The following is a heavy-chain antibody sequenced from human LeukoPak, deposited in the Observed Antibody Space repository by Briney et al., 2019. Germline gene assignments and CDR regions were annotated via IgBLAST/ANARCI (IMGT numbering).Heavy chain of an antibody. CDR2: INPSGGST. Sequence: GASVKLSCKTSGYTFTTYYMHWVRQAPGQGLEWMGIINPSGGSTSYAQRFQGRVTMTRDMSTSTVYMELSSPTSEDTAVYYCASRPQGYSGYLYWGQGTLVTVSS. CDR1: GYTFTTYY. V-gene: IGHV1-46*01. D-gene: IGHD5-12*01. CDR3: ASRPQGYSGYLY. J-gene: IGHJ4*02.